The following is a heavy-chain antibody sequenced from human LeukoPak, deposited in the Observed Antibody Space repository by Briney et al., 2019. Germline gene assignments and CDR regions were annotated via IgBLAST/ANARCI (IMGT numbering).Heavy chain of an antibody. D-gene: IGHD2-2*01. CDR3: TKGISAEEYRLYF. J-gene: IGHJ4*02. V-gene: IGHV3-30*02. Sequence: PGESLSLSCTASGLTFSSYGIHWVRQAPGKGLEGVAFTESDERNKHYADSVKGRFTISRDNSKNTLYLQMNSMRPEDTAVYYCTKGISAEEYRLYFWGQGALVTVSS. CDR2: TESDERNK. CDR1: GLTFSSYG.